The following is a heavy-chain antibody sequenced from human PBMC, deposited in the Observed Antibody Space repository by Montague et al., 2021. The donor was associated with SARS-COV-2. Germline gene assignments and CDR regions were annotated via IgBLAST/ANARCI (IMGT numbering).Heavy chain of an antibody. D-gene: IGHD2-2*01. CDR2: ISYAGRA. Sequence: SETLSLTCTVSGGSISSPDYYWGWIRQSPGKGLDWIVSISYAGRAYYNPSLRSRVSFSMDTSKNHFSLTLNSVTAADTAVYFCARQLPSYCSTNKCYHYYLDVWGQGALVTVSS. J-gene: IGHJ4*02. CDR3: ARQLPSYCSTNKCYHYYLDV. CDR1: GGSISSPDYY. V-gene: IGHV4-39*01.